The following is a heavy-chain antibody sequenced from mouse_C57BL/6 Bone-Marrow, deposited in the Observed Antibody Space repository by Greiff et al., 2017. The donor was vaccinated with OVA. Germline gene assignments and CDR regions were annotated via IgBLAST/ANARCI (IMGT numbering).Heavy chain of an antibody. CDR1: GYTFTSYW. V-gene: IGHV1-50*01. CDR3: ARFDWAY. CDR2: IDPSDSYT. J-gene: IGHJ3*01. Sequence: QVQLQQPGAELVKPGASVKLSCKASGYTFTSYWMQWVKQRPGQGLEWIGEIDPSDSYTNYNQKFKGKATLTVDTSSSTAYMQRSSLTSEDSAVYYCARFDWAYWGQGTLVTVSA. D-gene: IGHD2-4*01.